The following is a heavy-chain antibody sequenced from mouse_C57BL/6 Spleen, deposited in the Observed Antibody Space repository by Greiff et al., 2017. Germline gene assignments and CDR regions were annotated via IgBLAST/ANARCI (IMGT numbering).Heavy chain of an antibody. V-gene: IGHV1-4*01. CDR3: ARPYYYGSSYEYFDV. CDR1: GYTFTSYT. CDR2: INPSSGYT. D-gene: IGHD1-1*01. Sequence: QVQLQQPGAELARPGASVKMSCKASGYTFTSYTMHWVKQRPGQGLEWIGYINPSSGYTKYNQKFKDKATLTADKSSSTAYMQLSSLTSEDSAVYYCARPYYYGSSYEYFDVWGTGTTVTVSS. J-gene: IGHJ1*03.